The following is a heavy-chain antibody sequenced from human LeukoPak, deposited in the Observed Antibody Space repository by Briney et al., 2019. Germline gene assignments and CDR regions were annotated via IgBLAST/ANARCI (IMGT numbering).Heavy chain of an antibody. D-gene: IGHD3-22*01. J-gene: IGHJ4*02. CDR1: GYSFSYFG. V-gene: IGHV1-18*01. Sequence: ASVKVSCKASGYSFSYFGINWVRQAPGQGLEWMGWISADNGDTNYAQNLQGRVTMTTDTSTSTAYMELRSLRSDDTAVYYCARDERTNYYYDSLYWGQGTLVTVSS. CDR2: ISADNGDT. CDR3: ARDERTNYYYDSLY.